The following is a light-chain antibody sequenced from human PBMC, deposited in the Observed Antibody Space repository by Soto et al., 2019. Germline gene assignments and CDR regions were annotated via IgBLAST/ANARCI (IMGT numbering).Light chain of an antibody. CDR2: GAS. Sequence: EIVLTQSPGTLSLSPGERATLSCRASQSVSSSYLAWYQQKPGQAPRLLIYGASSRTTGIPDRFRRSGSGTDFTLTNSRLEPEDIAVYFCQQYGSSPGTCGQGTKGEIK. CDR1: QSVSSSY. V-gene: IGKV3-20*01. CDR3: QQYGSSPGT. J-gene: IGKJ1*01.